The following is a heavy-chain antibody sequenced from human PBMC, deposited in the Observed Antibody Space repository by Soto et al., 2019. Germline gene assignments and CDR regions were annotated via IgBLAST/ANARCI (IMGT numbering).Heavy chain of an antibody. CDR3: ARSLLQGDF. CDR1: GYIFIHYY. CDR2: INPNGGST. V-gene: IGHV1-46*01. Sequence: QVQLVQSGAEVKKPGASVKVSCKASGYIFIHYYIHWVRQAPGQGLEWMAIINPNGGSTNYAQKFEGRVTVTTDTSTRTVSMALNSLGSDDTAVYFGARSLLQGDFWGQGTLVTVSS. D-gene: IGHD2-21*01. J-gene: IGHJ4*02.